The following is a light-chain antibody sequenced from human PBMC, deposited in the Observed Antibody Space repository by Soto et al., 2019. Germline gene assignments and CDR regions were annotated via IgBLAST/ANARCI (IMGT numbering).Light chain of an antibody. CDR1: SRDVGGYNY. Sequence: QSVLTQPPSASGSPGHSVAISCTGTSRDVGGYNYVSWYQQPPGKAPKLMIYEVNKRPSGVPDRFSGSKSGNTASLTVSGIPAEAEADYYCSSYAGSSNVFGTGTKVTVL. J-gene: IGLJ1*01. CDR2: EVN. CDR3: SSYAGSSNV. V-gene: IGLV2-8*01.